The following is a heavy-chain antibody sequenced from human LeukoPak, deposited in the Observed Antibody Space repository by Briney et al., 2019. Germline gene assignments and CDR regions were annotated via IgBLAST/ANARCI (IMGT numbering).Heavy chain of an antibody. CDR3: ARESAVAAPGYFQH. V-gene: IGHV3-74*01. J-gene: IGHJ1*01. CDR2: INSDGSST. Sequence: PGGSLRLSCAASGFTFSSYWMHWVRQAPGKGLVWVSRINSDGSSTSYADSVKGRFTISRDNAKNTLYLQMNSLRAEDTAVYYCARESAVAAPGYFQHWGQGTLVTVSS. D-gene: IGHD6-19*01. CDR1: GFTFSSYW.